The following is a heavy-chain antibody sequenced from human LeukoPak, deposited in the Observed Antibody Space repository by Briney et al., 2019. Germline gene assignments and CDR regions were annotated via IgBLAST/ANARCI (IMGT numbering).Heavy chain of an antibody. CDR3: AREGKGIAAAGSASEFDY. V-gene: IGHV4-59*11. D-gene: IGHD6-13*01. CDR2: IYYSGST. Sequence: SETLSFTCTVSGGSISSHYWSWIRQPPGKGLEWIGYIYYSGSTNYNPSLKSRVTISVDTSKNQFSLKLSSVTAADTAVYYCAREGKGIAAAGSASEFDYWGQGTLVTVSS. J-gene: IGHJ4*02. CDR1: GGSISSHY.